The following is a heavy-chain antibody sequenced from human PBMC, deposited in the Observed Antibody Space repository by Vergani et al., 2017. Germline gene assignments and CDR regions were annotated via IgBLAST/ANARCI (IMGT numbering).Heavy chain of an antibody. V-gene: IGHV3-23*01. CDR2: ISGSGGST. CDR1: GFTFSSYA. D-gene: IGHD6-6*01. Sequence: EVQLLESGGGLVQPGGSLRLSCAASGFTFSSYAMSWVRQAPGKGLEWVSAISGSGGSTYYADSVKGRFTISRDNSKNTLYLQMNSLRAEDTAVYYCAKAGGLAARHYSYYYMDVWGKGTTVTVSS. J-gene: IGHJ6*03. CDR3: AKAGGLAARHYSYYYMDV.